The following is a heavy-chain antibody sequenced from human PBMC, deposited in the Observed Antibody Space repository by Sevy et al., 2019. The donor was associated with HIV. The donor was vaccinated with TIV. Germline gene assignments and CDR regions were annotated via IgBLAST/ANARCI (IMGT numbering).Heavy chain of an antibody. CDR3: ARRGYSSGYDAFDI. D-gene: IGHD5-18*01. Sequence: SETLSLTCTVSGGSISSGGYYWSWIRQHPGKGLVWIGCICCSGSTYYNPSFKSRVTISVDTSKNQFYLKLSSVTAADTAVYYCARRGYSSGYDAFDIWGQGTMVTVSS. CDR2: ICCSGST. V-gene: IGHV4-31*03. CDR1: GGSISSGGYY. J-gene: IGHJ3*02.